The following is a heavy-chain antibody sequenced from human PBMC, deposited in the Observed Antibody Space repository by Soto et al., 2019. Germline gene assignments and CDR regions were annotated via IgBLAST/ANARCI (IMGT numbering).Heavy chain of an antibody. CDR3: VTMYSSSWDYYYYGMDV. CDR1: GFTFSSYA. V-gene: IGHV3-64D*06. Sequence: GSLRLSCSASGFTFSSYAMHWVRQAPGKGLEYVSAISSNGGSTYYADSVKGRFTISRDSSKNTLYLQMSSLRAEDTAVYYCVTMYSSSWDYYYYGMDVWGQGTTVTVSS. CDR2: ISSNGGST. J-gene: IGHJ6*02. D-gene: IGHD6-13*01.